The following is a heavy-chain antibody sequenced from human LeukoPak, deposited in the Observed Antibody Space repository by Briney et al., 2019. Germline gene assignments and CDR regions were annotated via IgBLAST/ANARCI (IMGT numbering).Heavy chain of an antibody. J-gene: IGHJ4*02. V-gene: IGHV4-38-2*02. D-gene: IGHD2-2*01. CDR3: ARYCSSTSSPARIAGRGAFDY. CDR1: GYSISSGYY. CDR2: IYHSGST. Sequence: SETLSLTCTVSGYSISSGYYWGWIRQPPGKGLEWIGSIYHSGSTYYNPSLKSRVTISVDTSKNQFSLKLSSVTAADTAVYYCARYCSSTSSPARIAGRGAFDYWGQGTLVTVSS.